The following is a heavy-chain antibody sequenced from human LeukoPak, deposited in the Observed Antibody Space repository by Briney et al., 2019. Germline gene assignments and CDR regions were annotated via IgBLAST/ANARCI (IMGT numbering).Heavy chain of an antibody. J-gene: IGHJ6*02. D-gene: IGHD2-2*01. CDR1: GLTFSSYW. CDR2: INSDGSNT. V-gene: IGHV3-74*01. CDR3: ARVDIVVVPAQYYYYGMDV. Sequence: GGSLRLSCAASGLTFSSYWMHWVRHAPGEGLVWVSRINSDGSNTSYADSVKGRFTISRDNAKNTLYLQMTSLRAEDTAVYYCARVDIVVVPAQYYYYGMDVWGQGTTVTVSS.